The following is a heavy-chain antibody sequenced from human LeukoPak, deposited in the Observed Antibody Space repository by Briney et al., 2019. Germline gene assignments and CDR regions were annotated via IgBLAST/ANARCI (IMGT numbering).Heavy chain of an antibody. J-gene: IGHJ4*02. D-gene: IGHD4-11*01. CDR3: ARLSGTTAYRDY. CDR2: IYYSGST. Sequence: SETLSLTCTVSGGSISSGDYYWSWIRQPPGKGLEWIGYIYYSGSTYYNPSLKSRVTISVDTSKNQFSLKLSSVTAADTAVYYCARLSGTTAYRDYWGQGTLVTVSS. V-gene: IGHV4-30-4*08. CDR1: GGSISSGDYY.